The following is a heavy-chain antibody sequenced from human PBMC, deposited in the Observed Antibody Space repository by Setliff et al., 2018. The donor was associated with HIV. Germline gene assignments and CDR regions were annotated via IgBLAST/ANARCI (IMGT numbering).Heavy chain of an antibody. CDR2: IYSSGRT. Sequence: SETLSLTCTVSNVSINSYYWSWIRQPAGRALEWIGRIYSSGRTNYNPSLKSRVKMSIDTSKNQFSLKLSSVAAADTAVYFCARDPYCSGDGCFRYSQHWGRGTLVTAPQ. CDR1: NVSINSYY. V-gene: IGHV4-4*07. D-gene: IGHD2-15*01. CDR3: ARDPYCSGDGCFRYSQH. J-gene: IGHJ1*01.